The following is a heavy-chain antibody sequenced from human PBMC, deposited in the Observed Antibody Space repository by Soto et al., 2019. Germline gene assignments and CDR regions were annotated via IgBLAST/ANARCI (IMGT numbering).Heavy chain of an antibody. J-gene: IGHJ6*02. CDR1: GYLFSTYY. CDR2: INPSGGT. V-gene: IGHV1-46*01. Sequence: VQLVQSGAEMKKPGDSVVISCKASGYLFSTYYMHRVRQAPGHRPECMGEINPSGGTTYPQNFRGRVTMTRDTSTSTVYMELTSLRFDDAAVYFCAREPVVPTVVQYYSGMDVWGRGTTVSVSS. CDR3: AREPVVPTVVQYYSGMDV. D-gene: IGHD2-15*01.